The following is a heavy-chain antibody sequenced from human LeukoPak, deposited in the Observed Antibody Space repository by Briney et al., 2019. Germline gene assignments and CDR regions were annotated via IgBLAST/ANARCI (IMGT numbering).Heavy chain of an antibody. D-gene: IGHD6-6*01. CDR2: INHSGST. CDR3: ARGNIAARTPSDY. CDR1: GGSFSGYY. V-gene: IGHV4-34*01. J-gene: IGHJ4*02. Sequence: PSETLSLTCAVQGGSFSGYYWSWIRQPPGKGLVWIGEINHSGSTNYNPSLKSRVTISVDTSKNQFSLKLSSVTAADTAVYYCARGNIAARTPSDYWGQGTLVTVSS.